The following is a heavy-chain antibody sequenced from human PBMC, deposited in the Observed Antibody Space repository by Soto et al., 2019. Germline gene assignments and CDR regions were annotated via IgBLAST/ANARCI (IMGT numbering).Heavy chain of an antibody. D-gene: IGHD3-22*01. Sequence: QVQLVESGGGVVQPGRSLRLSCAASGFTFRYFGMHWVRQAPGKGLDWVSFISYDGSNKYYADSVKGRFTISRDNSKNTLYLQMTSLRPAVTAISYCANLGDSSGYLDPDSWGQGTLVTVSS. V-gene: IGHV3-30*18. J-gene: IGHJ4*02. CDR1: GFTFRYFG. CDR3: ANLGDSSGYLDPDS. CDR2: ISYDGSNK.